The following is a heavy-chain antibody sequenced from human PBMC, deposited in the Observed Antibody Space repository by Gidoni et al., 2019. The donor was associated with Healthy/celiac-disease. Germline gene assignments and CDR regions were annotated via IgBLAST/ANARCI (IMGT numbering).Heavy chain of an antibody. CDR3: ASLYDFWSGYYGYFDY. CDR1: GFTLRWSG. V-gene: IGHV3-30*03. J-gene: IGHJ4*02. D-gene: IGHD3-3*01. Sequence: QVQLVESGGGVVQPGRSLRLSCSASGFTLRWSGMHWVRPAPGKGLELVAVISYDGSNKYYADSVKGQFTISRDNSKNTLYLQMNSLRAEDTAVYYCASLYDFWSGYYGYFDYWGQGTLVTVSS. CDR2: ISYDGSNK.